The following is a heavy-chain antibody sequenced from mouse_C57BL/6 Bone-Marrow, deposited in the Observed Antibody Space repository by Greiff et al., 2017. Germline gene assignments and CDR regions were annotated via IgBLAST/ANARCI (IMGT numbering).Heavy chain of an antibody. V-gene: IGHV1-69*01. J-gene: IGHJ1*03. D-gene: IGHD1-1*01. CDR3: AREGGYYYGSSWYFDV. CDR2: IDPSDSYT. Sequence: VQLQQPGAELVMPGASVKLSCKASGYTFTSYWMHWVKQRPGQGLEWIGEIDPSDSYTNYNQKFKGKSTLTVGKSSSTAYMQLSSLTSEDSAVYYCAREGGYYYGSSWYFDVWGTGTTVTVSS. CDR1: GYTFTSYW.